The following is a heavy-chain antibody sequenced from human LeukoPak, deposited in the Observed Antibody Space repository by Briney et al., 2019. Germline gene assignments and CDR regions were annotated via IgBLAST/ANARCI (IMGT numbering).Heavy chain of an antibody. Sequence: GGSLRLSCAASGFTFSSYAMSWVRQASGKGLEWVSAISGSGGSTYYADSVKGRFTISRDNSKNTLYLQMNSLRAEDTAVYYCAKARYSSSWYSWFDPWGQGTLVTVSS. D-gene: IGHD6-13*01. J-gene: IGHJ5*02. CDR1: GFTFSSYA. CDR3: AKARYSSSWYSWFDP. V-gene: IGHV3-23*01. CDR2: ISGSGGST.